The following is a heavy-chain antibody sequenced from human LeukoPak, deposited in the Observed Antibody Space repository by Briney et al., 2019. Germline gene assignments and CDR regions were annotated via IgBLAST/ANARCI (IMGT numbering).Heavy chain of an antibody. D-gene: IGHD2-2*01. CDR2: ISSSSSYI. CDR3: ARHYCSSTSCYPRATKPYYYYGMDV. J-gene: IGHJ6*02. Sequence: PGGSLRLSCAASGFTFSSYSMNWVRQAPGKGLEWVSSISSSSSYIYYADSVKGRFTISRDNAKNSLYLQMNSLRAEDTAMYYCARHYCSSTSCYPRATKPYYYYGMDVWGQGTTVTVSS. V-gene: IGHV3-21*04. CDR1: GFTFSSYS.